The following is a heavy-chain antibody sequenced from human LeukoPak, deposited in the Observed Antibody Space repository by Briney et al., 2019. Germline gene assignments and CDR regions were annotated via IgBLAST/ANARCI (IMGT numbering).Heavy chain of an antibody. CDR2: IYYSGST. CDR3: ARASYDFWSGYYHDY. J-gene: IGHJ4*02. D-gene: IGHD3-3*01. V-gene: IGHV4-59*08. Sequence: SETLSLTCAVYGGSFSGYYWSWIRQPPGKGLEWIGYIYYSGSTNYNPSLKSRVTISVDTSKSQFSLKLSSVTAADTAVYYRARASYDFWSGYYHDYWGQGTLVTVSS. CDR1: GGSFSGYY.